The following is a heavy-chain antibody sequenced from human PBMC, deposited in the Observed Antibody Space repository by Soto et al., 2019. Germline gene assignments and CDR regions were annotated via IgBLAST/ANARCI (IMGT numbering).Heavy chain of an antibody. CDR3: ARRDYIGSYHFDY. CDR1: GGSISSRSHH. Sequence: QLQLQESGPGLVKPSETLSLTCTVSGGSISSRSHHWGWIRQAPGRGLEWIGTISDSGNTYSNSSPRGRVTISVDPAKNQFSLRLTSVTAADTAVYYCARRDYIGSYHFDYWGQGALVTVSS. D-gene: IGHD1-26*01. J-gene: IGHJ4*02. V-gene: IGHV4-39*01. CDR2: ISDSGNT.